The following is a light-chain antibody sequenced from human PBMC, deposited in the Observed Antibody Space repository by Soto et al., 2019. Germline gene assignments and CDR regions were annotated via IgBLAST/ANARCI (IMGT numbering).Light chain of an antibody. CDR2: DAS. CDR1: QSVSNW. J-gene: IGKJ1*01. CDR3: QQYTPNSRT. V-gene: IGKV1-5*01. Sequence: DIQMTQSPPTLSASVGDRVAITCQASQSVSNWLAWYQQKPGKAPNLLIYDASSLESGVPSRFSGSGSGTEFTLTISSLQPDDFATYSCQQYTPNSRTFGQGTKVDIK.